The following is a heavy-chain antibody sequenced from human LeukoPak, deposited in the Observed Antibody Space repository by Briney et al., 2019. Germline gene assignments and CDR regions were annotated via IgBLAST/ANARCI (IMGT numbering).Heavy chain of an antibody. J-gene: IGHJ2*01. CDR1: GGSISSSSYY. V-gene: IGHV4-39*07. D-gene: IGHD6-13*01. CDR2: INRSGNT. Sequence: SETLSLTCTVSGGSISSSSYYWGWIRQPPGKGLEWIGEINRSGNTNYNPSLKSRVTISVDTSKNQFSLKLSSVTAADTAVYYCARVYYSNSYDYWYFDLWGRGTLVTVSS. CDR3: ARVYYSNSYDYWYFDL.